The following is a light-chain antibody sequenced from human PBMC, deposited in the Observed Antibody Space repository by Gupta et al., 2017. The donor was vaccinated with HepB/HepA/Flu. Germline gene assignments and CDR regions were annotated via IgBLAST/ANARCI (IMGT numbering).Light chain of an antibody. V-gene: IGKV1-39*01. J-gene: IGKJ4*01. CDR2: AAS. CDR3: QQSHSTPT. Sequence: EIQITQSPSSLSASVGDTVTITCRTSQDIIKYLSWYQQKPGKAPKLLIYAASNLRSGVPSRFSGSGFGTDFTLTISSLQPEDFVTYYCQQSHSTPTFGGGTEVDIK. CDR1: QDIIKY.